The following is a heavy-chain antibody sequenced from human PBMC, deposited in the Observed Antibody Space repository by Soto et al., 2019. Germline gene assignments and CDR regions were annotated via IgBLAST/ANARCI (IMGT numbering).Heavy chain of an antibody. J-gene: IGHJ3*02. CDR2: ISGSGGST. V-gene: IGHV3-23*01. CDR1: GFTFSSYA. Sequence: EVQLLESGGGLVKPGGSLRLSCAASGFTFSSYAMSWVRQAPGKGLEWVSTISGSGGSTYYADSVKGRFTISRDNYKNTLYMKMNSLRAENTAVYYCANGHCFDAFDIWGQGTMVTVSS. CDR3: ANGHCFDAFDI. D-gene: IGHD2-15*01.